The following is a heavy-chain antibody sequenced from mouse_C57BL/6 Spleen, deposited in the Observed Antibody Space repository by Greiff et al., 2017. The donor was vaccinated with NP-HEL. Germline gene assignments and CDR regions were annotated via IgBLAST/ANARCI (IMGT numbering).Heavy chain of an antibody. CDR1: GFNIKDYY. D-gene: IGHD1-1*01. J-gene: IGHJ1*03. Sequence: VQLQQSGAELVKPGASVKLSCTASGFNIKDYYMHWVKQRTEQGLEWIGRIDPADGETKSAQKFRGKAPITADTSSNTAYLQLSSLTSEDAAVYYCANYGSSYGGYFDDWGTGTTVTVSS. V-gene: IGHV14-2*01. CDR2: IDPADGET. CDR3: ANYGSSYGGYFDD.